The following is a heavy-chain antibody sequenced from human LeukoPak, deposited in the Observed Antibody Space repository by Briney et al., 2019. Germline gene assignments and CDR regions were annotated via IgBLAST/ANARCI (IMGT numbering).Heavy chain of an antibody. V-gene: IGHV3-23*01. J-gene: IGHJ4*02. Sequence: PGGSLRLSCAASGFIFSTYAMSWVRQAPGKGLEWVSAISGSGGSTYYADSVKGRFTISRDNSKNTLYLQMNSLRAEDTAVYYCAKKRALGEVEYSSSYFDYWGQGTLVTVSS. CDR3: AKKRALGEVEYSSSYFDY. CDR1: GFIFSTYA. D-gene: IGHD6-6*01. CDR2: ISGSGGST.